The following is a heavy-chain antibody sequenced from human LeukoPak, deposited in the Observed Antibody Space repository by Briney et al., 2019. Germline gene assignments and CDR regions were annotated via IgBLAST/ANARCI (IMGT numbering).Heavy chain of an antibody. D-gene: IGHD6-13*01. J-gene: IGHJ4*02. CDR1: GASVSSIGYS. Sequence: PSETLSLTCGVSGASVSSIGYSWSWIRQPPGRGLEWIGSIYYSGSTYYNPSLKSRVTISVDTSKNQFSLKLSSVTAADTAVYYCASPGGIAAAGIDYWGQGTLVTVSS. CDR3: ASPGGIAAAGIDY. CDR2: IYYSGST. V-gene: IGHV4-30-2*03.